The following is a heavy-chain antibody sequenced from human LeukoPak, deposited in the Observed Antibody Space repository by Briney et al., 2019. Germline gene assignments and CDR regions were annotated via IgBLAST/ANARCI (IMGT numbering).Heavy chain of an antibody. CDR1: GFTFSTYS. Sequence: GGSLRLSCAASGFTFSTYSMSWVRQAPGKGLEWLSYITSTSGTIYYEDSVKVRFTISRDNANNSLYLQMNSLRDEDTAEYYCARVRGGNYQPFNFDYWGQGTLVTVSS. V-gene: IGHV3-48*02. CDR3: ARVRGGNYQPFNFDY. CDR2: ITSTSGTI. D-gene: IGHD4/OR15-4a*01. J-gene: IGHJ4*02.